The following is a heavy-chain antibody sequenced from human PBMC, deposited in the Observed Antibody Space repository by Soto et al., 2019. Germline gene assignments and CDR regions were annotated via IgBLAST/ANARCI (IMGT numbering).Heavy chain of an antibody. CDR2: IIPILGIA. CDR3: ARDGGSSWRNYHYYYYMDV. Sequence: QVQLVQSGAEVKKPGSSVKVSCKASGGTFSSYTISWVRQAPGQGLEWMGRIIPILGIANYAQKFQGRVTITADKSTSTAYMELSSLRSEDTAVYYCARDGGSSWRNYHYYYYMDVWGKGTTVTVSS. V-gene: IGHV1-69*08. D-gene: IGHD6-13*01. CDR1: GGTFSSYT. J-gene: IGHJ6*03.